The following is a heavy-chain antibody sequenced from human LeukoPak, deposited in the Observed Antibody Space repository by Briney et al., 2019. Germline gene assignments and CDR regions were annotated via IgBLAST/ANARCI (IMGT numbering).Heavy chain of an antibody. CDR1: GFTFSSYA. Sequence: GGSLRLSCAASGFTFSSYAMHWVRQAPGKGLEWVAVISYDGSNKYYADSVKGRFTISRDNSKNTLYLQMNSLRAEDTAVYYCARPPILLLGDYLDNYWGQGTLVTVSS. J-gene: IGHJ4*02. V-gene: IGHV3-30-3*01. CDR3: ARPPILLLGDYLDNY. CDR2: ISYDGSNK. D-gene: IGHD4-17*01.